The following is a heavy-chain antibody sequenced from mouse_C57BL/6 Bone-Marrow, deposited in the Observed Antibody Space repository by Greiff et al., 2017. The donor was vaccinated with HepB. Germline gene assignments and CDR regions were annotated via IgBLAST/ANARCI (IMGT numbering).Heavy chain of an antibody. CDR3: ARNYPYYYGSSYCAMDY. V-gene: IGHV2-2*01. J-gene: IGHJ4*01. CDR1: GFSLTSYG. D-gene: IGHD1-1*01. CDR2: IWSGGST. Sequence: VQVVESGPGLVQPSQSLSITCTVSGFSLTSYGVHWVRQSPGKGLEWLGVIWSGGSTDYNAAFISRLSISKDNSKSQVFFKMNSLQADDTAIYYCARNYPYYYGSSYCAMDYWGQGTSVTVSS.